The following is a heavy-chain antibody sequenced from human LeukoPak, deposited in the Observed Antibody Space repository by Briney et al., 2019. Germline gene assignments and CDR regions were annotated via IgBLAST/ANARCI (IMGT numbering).Heavy chain of an antibody. J-gene: IGHJ4*02. Sequence: SETLSHTCAVYGGSFSGYYWSWIRQPPGKGLEWIGEINHSGSTNYNPSLKSRVTISVDTSKNQFSLKLSSVTAADTAVYYCADLYSNYGGWGQGTLVTVSS. CDR3: ADLYSNYGG. CDR2: INHSGST. D-gene: IGHD4-11*01. V-gene: IGHV4-34*01. CDR1: GGSFSGYY.